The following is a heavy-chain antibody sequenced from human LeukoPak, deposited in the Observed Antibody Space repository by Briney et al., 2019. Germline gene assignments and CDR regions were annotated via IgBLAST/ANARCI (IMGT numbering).Heavy chain of an antibody. D-gene: IGHD5-18*01. CDR1: GGSFSGYY. CDR3: ARAFIQLWTYYYYYMDV. Sequence: SETLSLTCAVYGGSFSGYYWSWIRQPPGKGLEWIGEINHRGSTNYNPSLKSRVTISVDTSKNQFSLKLSSVTAADTAVYYCARAFIQLWTYYYYYMDVWGKGTTVTVSS. CDR2: INHRGST. J-gene: IGHJ6*03. V-gene: IGHV4-34*01.